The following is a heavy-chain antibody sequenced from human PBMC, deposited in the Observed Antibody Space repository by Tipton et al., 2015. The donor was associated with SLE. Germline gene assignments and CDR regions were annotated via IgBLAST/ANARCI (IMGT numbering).Heavy chain of an antibody. V-gene: IGHV4-4*08. D-gene: IGHD3-16*01. CDR3: AKDVGGNSPFDS. Sequence: TLSLTCTVSGVSISFYYWSWFRQPPGKGLEWIGFVYNSGSTIYNPSLKSRVTISVDMSQSQFSLQLRSMTAADTAVYYCAKDVGGNSPFDSWGQGTLVTVSS. J-gene: IGHJ4*02. CDR1: GVSISFYY. CDR2: VYNSGST.